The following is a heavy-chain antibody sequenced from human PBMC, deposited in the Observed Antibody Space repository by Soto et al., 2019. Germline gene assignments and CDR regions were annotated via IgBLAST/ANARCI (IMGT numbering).Heavy chain of an antibody. D-gene: IGHD5-18*01. CDR2: VIPIFGTA. CDR3: ASLDTAMVGFDL. Sequence: QVQLVQSGAEVKKPGSSVKVSCKASGGTFSSYAISWVRQAPGQGLEWMGGVIPIFGTANYAQKFQGRVXIXAXVSTSTAYMELSSLRSEDTAVYYCASLDTAMVGFDLWGRGTLVTVSS. V-gene: IGHV1-69*12. J-gene: IGHJ2*01. CDR1: GGTFSSYA.